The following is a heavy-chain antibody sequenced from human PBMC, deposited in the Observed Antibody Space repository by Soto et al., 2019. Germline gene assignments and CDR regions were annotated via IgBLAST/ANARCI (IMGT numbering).Heavy chain of an antibody. D-gene: IGHD1-20*01. Sequence: PSETLSLTCAAYGGSFSGYYWSWIRQPPGKGLEWIGEINHSGSTNYNPSLKSRVTISVDTSKNQFSLKLSSVTAADTAVYYCARGRYNWNYWGQGTLVTVSS. V-gene: IGHV4-34*01. CDR1: GGSFSGYY. CDR3: ARGRYNWNY. CDR2: INHSGST. J-gene: IGHJ4*02.